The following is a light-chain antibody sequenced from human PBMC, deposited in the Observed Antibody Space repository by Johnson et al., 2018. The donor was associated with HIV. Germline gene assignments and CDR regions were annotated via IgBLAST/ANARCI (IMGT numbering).Light chain of an antibody. V-gene: IGLV1-51*02. CDR1: SSNIGNNY. Sequence: SVLTQPPSVSAAPGQKVTISCSGSSSNIGNNYVSWYQQLPGTAPKLLIYENNKRPSGIPDRFSGSKSGTSATLGITGLQTGDEADYYCGTWDSSLSAHNYVFGTGTEVTVL. CDR2: ENN. J-gene: IGLJ1*01. CDR3: GTWDSSLSAHNYV.